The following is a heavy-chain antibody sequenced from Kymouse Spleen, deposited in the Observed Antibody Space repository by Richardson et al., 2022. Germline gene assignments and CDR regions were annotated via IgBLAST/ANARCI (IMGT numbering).Heavy chain of an antibody. CDR2: IWYDGSNK. Sequence: QVQLVESGGGVVQPGRSLRLSCAASGFTFSSYGMHWVRQAPGKGLEWVAVIWYDGSNKYYADSVKGRFTISRDNSKNTLYLQMNSLRAEDTAVYYCARDTVPRYSSSLYGMDVWGQGTTVTVSS. V-gene: IGHV3-33*01. D-gene: IGHD6-13*01. J-gene: IGHJ6*02. CDR3: ARDTVPRYSSSLYGMDV. CDR1: GFTFSSYG.